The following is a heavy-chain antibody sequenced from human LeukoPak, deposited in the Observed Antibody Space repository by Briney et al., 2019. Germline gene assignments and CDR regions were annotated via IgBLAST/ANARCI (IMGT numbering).Heavy chain of an antibody. D-gene: IGHD5-18*01. CDR2: IYLSGST. CDR1: GGSVSSGGYS. CDR3: ARGEDTAMVPPDY. Sequence: SQTLSLTCAVSGGSVSSGGYSWSWIRQPPGKGLEWIGYIYLSGSTYYNPSLKSRVTISVDRSKNQFSPKLNSLTAADTAVYFCARGEDTAMVPPDYWGQGTLVTVSS. V-gene: IGHV4-30-2*01. J-gene: IGHJ4*02.